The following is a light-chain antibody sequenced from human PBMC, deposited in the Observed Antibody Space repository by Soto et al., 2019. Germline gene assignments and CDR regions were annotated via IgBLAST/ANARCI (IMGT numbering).Light chain of an antibody. J-gene: IGLJ1*01. V-gene: IGLV2-14*01. Sequence: QSVLTQPASVSGSPGQSITISCTGTSNDVGGYNYVSWYQQHLGKAPKLMIYEVSNRPSGISNRFSGSKSGNTASLTISGLQAEDEADYYCSSYITSITYVFGTGTKLTVL. CDR1: SNDVGGYNY. CDR3: SSYITSITYV. CDR2: EVS.